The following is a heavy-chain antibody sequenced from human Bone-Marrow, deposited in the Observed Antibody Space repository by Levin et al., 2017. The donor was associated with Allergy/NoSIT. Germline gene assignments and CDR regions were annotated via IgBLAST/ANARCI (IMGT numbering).Heavy chain of an antibody. D-gene: IGHD2-2*01. CDR3: ARDDCSTPSCFGY. V-gene: IGHV3-33*01. CDR1: GFIFRNYG. CDR2: IDYYGGNNK. Sequence: GESLKISCAPSGFIFRNYGMHWVRQAPGKGLEWVAAIDYYGGNNKYYADSVRGRFTISRDNSENTLHLQMNSLRAEDTAVYYCARDDCSTPSCFGYWGQGTLVTVSS. J-gene: IGHJ4*02.